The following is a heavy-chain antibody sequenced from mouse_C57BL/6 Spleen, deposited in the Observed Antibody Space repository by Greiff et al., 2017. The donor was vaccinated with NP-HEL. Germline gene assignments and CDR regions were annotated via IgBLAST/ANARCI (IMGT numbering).Heavy chain of an antibody. CDR1: GYSFTGYF. Sequence: EVQLQQSGPELVKPGDSVKITCKASGYSFTGYFMNWVMQSHGKSLEWIGRINPYNGDTFYNQKFKGKATLTVDKSSSTAHMELRSLTSEDSAVYYCARWGSSFYAMDYWGQGTSVTVSS. CDR3: ARWGSSFYAMDY. J-gene: IGHJ4*01. D-gene: IGHD1-1*01. CDR2: INPYNGDT. V-gene: IGHV1-20*01.